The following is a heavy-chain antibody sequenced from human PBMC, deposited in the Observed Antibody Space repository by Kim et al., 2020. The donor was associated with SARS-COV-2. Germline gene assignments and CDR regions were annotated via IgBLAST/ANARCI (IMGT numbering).Heavy chain of an antibody. CDR3: AKVPYRNYGAYSYLGMDV. CDR1: GYVFYSYL. V-gene: IGHV1-18*01. J-gene: IGHJ6*02. D-gene: IGHD1-7*01. CDR2: ILTSSGQT. Sequence: ASVKVSCKASGYVFYSYLITWVRQAPGQGLEWMGWILTSSGQTNYAQRLQGRVPMTTDTSADTAYLDLTSLTSDDTAVYYCAKVPYRNYGAYSYLGMDVWDQGTTDTVSS.